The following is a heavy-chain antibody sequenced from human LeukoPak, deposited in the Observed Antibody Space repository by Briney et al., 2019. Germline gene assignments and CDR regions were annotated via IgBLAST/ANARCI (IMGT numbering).Heavy chain of an antibody. Sequence: GGSLRLSCAASGFTFSGYGMNWVRQAPGKGLEWVAVISVDGSDKYYADSVKGRFTISRDNSNNTLYLQMNSLRVEDTAMYYCARGSFFSTARWFDPWGQGTLVTVSP. J-gene: IGHJ5*02. CDR3: ARGSFFSTARWFDP. CDR2: ISVDGSDK. V-gene: IGHV3-33*01. CDR1: GFTFSGYG. D-gene: IGHD3/OR15-3a*01.